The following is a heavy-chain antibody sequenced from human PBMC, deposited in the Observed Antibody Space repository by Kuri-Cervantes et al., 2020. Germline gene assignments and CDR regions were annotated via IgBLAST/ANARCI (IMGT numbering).Heavy chain of an antibody. CDR3: ARDRMGYYYYGMDV. CDR2: ISSSGSTI. CDR1: GFTFSDYY. V-gene: IGHV3-11*04. J-gene: IGHJ6*02. D-gene: IGHD2-15*01. Sequence: GGSLRLSCAASGFTFSDYYMSWIRQAPGKGLEWVSYISSSGSTIYYADSVKGRFTISRDNAKNTLHLQMNSLRAEDTAVYYCARDRMGYYYYGMDVWGQGTTVTVSS.